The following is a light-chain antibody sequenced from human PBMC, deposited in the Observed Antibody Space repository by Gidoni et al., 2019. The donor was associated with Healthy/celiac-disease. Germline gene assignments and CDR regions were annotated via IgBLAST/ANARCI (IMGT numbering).Light chain of an antibody. CDR3: QQYGSSLWT. J-gene: IGKJ1*01. Sequence: EIVLTHSPGTLSLSPGERATLSCRASQSVSSSYLAWYQQKPGQAPRRLIYGASSRATGIPDRVSGSGSGTDFTLTISRLEPEDFAVYYCQQYGSSLWTFGQXTKVEIK. CDR2: GAS. CDR1: QSVSSSY. V-gene: IGKV3-20*01.